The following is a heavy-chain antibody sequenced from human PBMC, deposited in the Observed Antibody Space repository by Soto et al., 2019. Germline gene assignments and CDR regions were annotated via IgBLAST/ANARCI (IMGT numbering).Heavy chain of an antibody. CDR3: ARRDRYSGSFFDY. J-gene: IGHJ4*02. Sequence: SETLSLTCTVSGGSINNYYWFWIRQPPGKGLEWIGYIFYSGTTDYNPSLKSRVTISVDTSKNEFSLNLSSVTAADTAVYYCARRDRYSGSFFDYWGRGTLVTVSS. V-gene: IGHV4-59*08. CDR1: GGSINNYY. CDR2: IFYSGTT. D-gene: IGHD5-12*01.